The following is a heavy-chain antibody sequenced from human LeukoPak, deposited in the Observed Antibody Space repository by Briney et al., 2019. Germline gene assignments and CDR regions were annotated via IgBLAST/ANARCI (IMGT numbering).Heavy chain of an antibody. CDR2: INSDGSST. CDR1: GFTFSSYW. J-gene: IGHJ5*02. V-gene: IGHV3-74*01. D-gene: IGHD3-3*01. Sequence: GGSLRLSCAASGFTFSSYWMHWVCQAPGKGLVWVSRINSDGSSTSYADSVKGRFTISRDNAKNTLYLQMNSLRAEDTAVYYCAREVGLYYDFWSGHFWFDPWGQGTLVTVSS. CDR3: AREVGLYYDFWSGHFWFDP.